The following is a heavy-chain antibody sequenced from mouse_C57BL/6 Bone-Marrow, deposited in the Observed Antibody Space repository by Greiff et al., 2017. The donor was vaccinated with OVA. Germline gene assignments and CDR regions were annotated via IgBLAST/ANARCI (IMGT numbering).Heavy chain of an antibody. CDR3: ARIGYGNYSWFAY. CDR2: IYPGDGDT. J-gene: IGHJ3*01. V-gene: IGHV1-82*01. D-gene: IGHD1-1*01. Sequence: QVQLKESGPELVKPGASVKISCKASGYAFSSSWMNWVKQRPGKGLEWIGRIYPGDGDTNYNGKFKGKATLTADKSSSTAYMQLSSLTSEDSAVYFCARIGYGNYSWFAYWGQGTLVTVSA. CDR1: GYAFSSSW.